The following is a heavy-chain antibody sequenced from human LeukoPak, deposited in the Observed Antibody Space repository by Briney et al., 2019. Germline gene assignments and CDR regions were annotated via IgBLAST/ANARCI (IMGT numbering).Heavy chain of an antibody. D-gene: IGHD4-23*01. J-gene: IGHJ4*02. CDR3: ARESSTYGGYFDY. CDR1: GGSISSYY. CDR2: IYSSGNT. V-gene: IGHV4-4*07. Sequence: PSETLSLTCTVSGGSISSYYWSWIRQPAGKGLGWIGRIYSSGNTNYTPDIKSRVTMSVDKSKSQFSLKMSSVTAEDTAVYYCARESSTYGGYFDYWGQGTLVTVSS.